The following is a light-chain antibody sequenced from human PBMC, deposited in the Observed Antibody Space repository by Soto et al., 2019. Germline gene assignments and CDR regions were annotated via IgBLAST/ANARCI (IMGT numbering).Light chain of an antibody. J-gene: IGKJ2*01. CDR1: QSVSSK. CDR3: QQYNNWPHT. CDR2: GVS. Sequence: ELVMTQSPATLSVSPGERATLSCRASQSVSSKLAWFQQKPGQAPSLLIYGVSTRATGVPVRFSGSGSGTEFTLTINSLQSEDFAGYYCQQYNNWPHTFGQGTKVDIK. V-gene: IGKV3-15*01.